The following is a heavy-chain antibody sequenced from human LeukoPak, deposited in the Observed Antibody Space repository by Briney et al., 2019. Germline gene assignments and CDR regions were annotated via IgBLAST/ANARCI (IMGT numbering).Heavy chain of an antibody. D-gene: IGHD6-19*01. J-gene: IGHJ3*02. CDR3: AEDSSSVAQRSNAFDI. CDR1: GFTFSSYG. Sequence: GGSLRLSCAASGFTFSSYGMHWVRQAPGKGLEWVSAISGSGGSTYYADSVKGRFTISRDNSKNTLYLQMNSLRAEDTAVYYCAEDSSSVAQRSNAFDIWGQGTMVTVSS. V-gene: IGHV3-23*01. CDR2: ISGSGGST.